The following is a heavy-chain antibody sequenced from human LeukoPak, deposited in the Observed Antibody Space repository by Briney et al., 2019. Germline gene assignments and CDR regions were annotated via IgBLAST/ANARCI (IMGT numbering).Heavy chain of an antibody. Sequence: SETLSLTCTVSGGSISSSTYYWGWIRQPPGKGLEWIGSIYYSGSTYYNPSLKSRVTISVDTSKNQFSLNLSSVTAADTAVYYCGRGYCYFDYWGQGTLVTVSS. CDR3: GRGYCYFDY. J-gene: IGHJ4*02. CDR2: IYYSGST. D-gene: IGHD3-22*01. CDR1: GGSISSSTYY. V-gene: IGHV4-39*01.